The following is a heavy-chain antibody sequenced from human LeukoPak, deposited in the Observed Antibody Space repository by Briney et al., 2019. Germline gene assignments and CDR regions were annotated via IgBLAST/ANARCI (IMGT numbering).Heavy chain of an antibody. CDR2: IYHSGST. J-gene: IGHJ4*02. V-gene: IGHV4-38-2*02. CDR3: ARDGGGRIAVAGLWYD. D-gene: IGHD6-19*01. Sequence: PSETLFLTCTVSGHSISSGDYWGWIRQPPGKGLEWIGSIYHSGSTYYNPSLKSRVTISVDTSKNQFSLRLSSVTAADTAVYYCARDGGGRIAVAGLWYDWGQGTLVTVSS. CDR1: GHSISSGDY.